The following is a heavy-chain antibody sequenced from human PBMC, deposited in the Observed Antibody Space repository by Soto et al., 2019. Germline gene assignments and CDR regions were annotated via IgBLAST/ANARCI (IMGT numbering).Heavy chain of an antibody. CDR2: ISNSGTTI. V-gene: IGHV3-48*03. Sequence: EVQLVESGGGLVQPGGSLRLSCAASGFTFSSYEMNWVRQAPGKGREWVSYISNSGTTIYYADSGRGRFTISRANAKSSLYLQMNSLGAEDTAVYYCAREVYGGNYKYWFDPWGQGTLVTVSS. CDR3: AREVYGGNYKYWFDP. CDR1: GFTFSSYE. J-gene: IGHJ5*02. D-gene: IGHD4-17*01.